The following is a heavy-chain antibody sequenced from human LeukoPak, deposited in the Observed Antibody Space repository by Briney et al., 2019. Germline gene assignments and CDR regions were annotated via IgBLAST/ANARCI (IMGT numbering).Heavy chain of an antibody. V-gene: IGHV3-23*01. Sequence: GESLRLSCAASGFTFRSYAMSWVRQAPGKGLERVSIISGSGGNTYYADSVKGRFTISRDNSKNTLYLQMNSLRAEDTAVYYCAKTTSSYYYYMDVWGKGTTVTVSS. CDR3: AKTTSSYYYYMDV. J-gene: IGHJ6*03. D-gene: IGHD2/OR15-2a*01. CDR1: GFTFRSYA. CDR2: ISGSGGNT.